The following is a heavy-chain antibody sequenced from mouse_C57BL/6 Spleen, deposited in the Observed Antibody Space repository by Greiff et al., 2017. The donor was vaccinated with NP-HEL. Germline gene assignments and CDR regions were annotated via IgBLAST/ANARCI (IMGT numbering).Heavy chain of an antibody. V-gene: IGHV1-64*01. CDR3: ARGNYGSSPFAY. CDR2: IHPNSGST. J-gene: IGHJ3*01. CDR1: GYTFTSYW. Sequence: VQLQQPGAELVKPGASVKLSCKASGYTFTSYWMHWVKQRPGQGLEWIGMIHPNSGSTNYNEKFKSKATLTVDKSSSTAYMQLSSLTSEDSAVYYCARGNYGSSPFAYWGQGTLVTVSA. D-gene: IGHD1-1*01.